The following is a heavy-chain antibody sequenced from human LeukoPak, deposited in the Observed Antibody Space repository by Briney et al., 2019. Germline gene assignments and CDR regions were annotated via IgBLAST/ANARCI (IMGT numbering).Heavy chain of an antibody. CDR3: ARQRRSGYSDS. J-gene: IGHJ4*02. V-gene: IGHV1-18*01. CDR1: GYTFTSYG. CDR2: IRVYNGDT. D-gene: IGHD6-13*01. Sequence: ASVKVSCKASGYTFTSYGISWVRQAPGQGLEWMGWIRVYNGDTNYAQKLQGRVTMTTDTSTSTAYMELRSLRSDDTAVYYCARQRRSGYSDSWGQGTLVTVSS.